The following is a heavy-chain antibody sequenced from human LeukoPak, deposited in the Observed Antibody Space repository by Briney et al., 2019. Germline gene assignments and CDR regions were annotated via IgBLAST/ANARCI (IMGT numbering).Heavy chain of an antibody. CDR1: GGTISSYY. D-gene: IGHD5-12*01. Sequence: PSETLSLTCTVSGGTISSYYWSWIRQPAGKGLEWIGRIYTSGSTNYNASLKSRGTISEDTSKNQFSLKLSSVTAADTALYYCARVSDYAHXWFDXXXQGXLVTV. V-gene: IGHV4-4*07. J-gene: IGHJ5*02. CDR3: ARVSDYAHXWFDX. CDR2: IYTSGST.